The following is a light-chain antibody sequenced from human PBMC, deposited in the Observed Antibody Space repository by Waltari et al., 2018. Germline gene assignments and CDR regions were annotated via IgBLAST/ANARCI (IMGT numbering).Light chain of an antibody. CDR3: STWDYRLGGWV. Sequence: QSALTQDASVSGTVGQKVTLSCTGNSDNVGSYAGGWYQQISHGAPKTVMLGNSLPPGIPDRFSASKSGTTASLTISGLQPEDEADYYCSTWDYRLGGWVFGGGTKLTVL. J-gene: IGLJ3*02. V-gene: IGLV1-44*01. CDR1: SDNVGSYA. CDR2: GNS.